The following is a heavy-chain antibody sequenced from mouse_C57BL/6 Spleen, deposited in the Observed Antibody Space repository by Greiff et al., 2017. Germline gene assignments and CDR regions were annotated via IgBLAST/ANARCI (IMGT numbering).Heavy chain of an antibody. CDR3: ASEFITTVVDGYFDV. Sequence: QVQLQQPGAELVRPGSSVKLSCKASGYTFTSYWMHWVKQRPIQGLEWIGNIDPSDSETHYNQKFKDKATLTVDKSSSTAYMQLSSLTSEDSAVYYCASEFITTVVDGYFDVWGTGTTVTVSS. D-gene: IGHD1-1*01. J-gene: IGHJ1*03. CDR2: IDPSDSET. V-gene: IGHV1-52*01. CDR1: GYTFTSYW.